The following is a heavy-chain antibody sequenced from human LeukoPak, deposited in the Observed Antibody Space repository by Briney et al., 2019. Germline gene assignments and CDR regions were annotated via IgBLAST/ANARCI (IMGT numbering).Heavy chain of an antibody. CDR1: GFTFRNFG. CDR2: ISYAGTIT. V-gene: IGHV3-30*18. CDR3: AKTSEGRSGSYSFDC. Sequence: GEPLRLSCVASGFTFRNFGMHWVRQAPGKGLEWVAVISYAGTITYYADSVKGRFTISRDNSKNTLYLQMNSLRAEDTAVYYCAKTSEGRSGSYSFDCWGQGTLVTVSS. D-gene: IGHD3-10*01. J-gene: IGHJ4*02.